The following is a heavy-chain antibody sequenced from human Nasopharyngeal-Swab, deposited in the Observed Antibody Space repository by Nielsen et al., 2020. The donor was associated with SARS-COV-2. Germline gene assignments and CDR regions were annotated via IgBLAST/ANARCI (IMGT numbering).Heavy chain of an antibody. V-gene: IGHV3-30*18. J-gene: IGHJ4*02. CDR2: ISYDGSNK. D-gene: IGHD6-13*01. CDR3: AKDRGYSSSWYIFDY. Sequence: VRQAPGKGLEWVAVISYDGSNKYYADSVKGRFTISRDNSKNTLHLQMNSLRAEDTAVYYCAKDRGYSSSWYIFDYWGQGTLVTVSS.